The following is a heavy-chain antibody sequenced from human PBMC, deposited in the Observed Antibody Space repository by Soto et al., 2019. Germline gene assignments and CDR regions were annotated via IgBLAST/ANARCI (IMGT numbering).Heavy chain of an antibody. D-gene: IGHD3-3*01. CDR3: ARTVTYGDDGWSGYYYYGMDV. V-gene: IGHV6-1*01. CDR2: TYYRSKWYN. Sequence: SQTLSLTCAISGDSVSSNSAAWNWIRQSPSRGLEWLGRTYYRSKWYNDYAVSVKSRITINPDTSKNQFSLKLSSVTAADTAVYYCARTVTYGDDGWSGYYYYGMDVWGQGTTVTVSS. J-gene: IGHJ6*02. CDR1: GDSVSSNSAA.